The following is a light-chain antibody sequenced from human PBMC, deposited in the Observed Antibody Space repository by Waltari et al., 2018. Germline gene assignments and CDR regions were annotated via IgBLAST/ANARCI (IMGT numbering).Light chain of an antibody. V-gene: IGLV2-11*01. CDR2: DVS. Sequence: QSPLTQPRSVSGPPGQSVTLHCPGISRDVAVSHCVSWFQHLPGSAPKLLMYDVSERPPGVPDRFSGSKSANTASLTISGLQAEDEADYYCCSYVDTYTYVFGPGTRVIVL. J-gene: IGLJ1*01. CDR3: CSYVDTYTYV. CDR1: SRDVAVSHC.